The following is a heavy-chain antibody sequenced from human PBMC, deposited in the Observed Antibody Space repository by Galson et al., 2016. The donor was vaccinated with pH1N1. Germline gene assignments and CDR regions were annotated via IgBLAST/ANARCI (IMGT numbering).Heavy chain of an antibody. D-gene: IGHD4-17*01. Sequence: PALVKPTQTLTLTCTFSGFSLSTSGVTVGWIRQPPGKALEWLALIYWNDDKRYSPSLKSRLTIIKDTSKNQVVLTMTNMHPVDTATYYCARFLYGDYSNWFDPWGQGTLVTVSS. V-gene: IGHV2-5*01. CDR3: ARFLYGDYSNWFDP. J-gene: IGHJ5*02. CDR2: IYWNDDK. CDR1: GFSLSTSGVT.